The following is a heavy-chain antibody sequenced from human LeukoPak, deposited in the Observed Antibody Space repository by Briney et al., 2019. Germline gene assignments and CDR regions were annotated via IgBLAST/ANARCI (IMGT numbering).Heavy chain of an antibody. CDR1: GFTFSSYG. V-gene: IGHV3-30*18. CDR3: AKVAGYDILTGTASSHMDV. D-gene: IGHD3-9*01. J-gene: IGHJ6*03. Sequence: GGSLRLSCAASGFTFSSYGMHWVRQAPGKGLEWVAVISYDGSNKYYADSVKGRFTISRDNSKNTLYLQMNSLRAEDTAVYYCAKVAGYDILTGTASSHMDVWGKGTTVTVSS. CDR2: ISYDGSNK.